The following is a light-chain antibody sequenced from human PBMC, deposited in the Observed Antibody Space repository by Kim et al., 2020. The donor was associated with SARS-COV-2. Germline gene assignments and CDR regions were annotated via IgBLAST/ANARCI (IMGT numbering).Light chain of an antibody. V-gene: IGKV1-27*01. CDR1: QDIANS. CDR2: AAS. CDR3: QKYNSAPWT. Sequence: DIQMTQSPSSLSASVGDRVTITCRASQDIANSLAWYQQKPGKVPKVLIYAASTLQSGVPPRFSGSGSGTEFTLTIGSLQTEDAATYYCQKYNSAPWTFGPGTKVDIK. J-gene: IGKJ1*01.